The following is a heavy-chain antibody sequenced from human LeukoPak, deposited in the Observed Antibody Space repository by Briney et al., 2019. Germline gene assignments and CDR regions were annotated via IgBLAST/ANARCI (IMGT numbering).Heavy chain of an antibody. V-gene: IGHV3-23*01. CDR2: ISGSGGST. Sequence: PGGSLRLSCAASGFTFSSYAMSWVRQAPGKGLEWVSAISGSGGSTYYADSVKGRFTISRDNSKNTLYLQMNSLRAEDTAVYYCAKDMRPCYYGSGSISEFDYWGQGTLVTVSS. D-gene: IGHD3-10*01. J-gene: IGHJ4*02. CDR1: GFTFSSYA. CDR3: AKDMRPCYYGSGSISEFDY.